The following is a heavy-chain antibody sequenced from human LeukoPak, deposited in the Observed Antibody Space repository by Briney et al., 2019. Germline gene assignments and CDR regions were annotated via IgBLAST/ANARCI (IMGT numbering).Heavy chain of an antibody. CDR3: ARDMAYCGGDCYSRGMDV. Sequence: ASVKVSCKASGYTFTSYYMHWVRQAPGQGLEWMGIINPSGGSTSYEQKFQGRVTMTRDTSTSTVYMELSSLRSEDTAVYYCARDMAYCGGDCYSRGMDVWGQGTTVTVSS. J-gene: IGHJ6*02. D-gene: IGHD2-21*02. CDR2: INPSGGST. CDR1: GYTFTSYY. V-gene: IGHV1-46*01.